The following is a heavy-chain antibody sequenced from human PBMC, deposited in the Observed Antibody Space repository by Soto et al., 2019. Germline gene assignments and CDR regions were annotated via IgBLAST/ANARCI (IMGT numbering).Heavy chain of an antibody. CDR2: ITNSGSTK. V-gene: IGHV3-11*01. D-gene: IGHD6-6*01. CDR1: GFPFSDYY. CDR3: ARTLAARFDY. Sequence: GSLRLSCAAPGFPFSDYYMSWIRQAPGKGLEWVSHITNSGSTKYYADSVKGRFTISRDNAKNSLFLQMNSLRAEDTAVYYCARTLAARFDYWGQGTPVTVSS. J-gene: IGHJ4*02.